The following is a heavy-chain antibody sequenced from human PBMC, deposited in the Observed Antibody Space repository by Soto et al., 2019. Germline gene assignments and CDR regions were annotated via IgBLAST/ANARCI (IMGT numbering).Heavy chain of an antibody. CDR1: GGSISSGGYY. CDR3: ARDQGYYYDSSGYGPYYYYGMDV. J-gene: IGHJ6*02. CDR2: IYYSGST. D-gene: IGHD3-22*01. Sequence: QVQLQESGPGLVKPSQTLSLTCTVSGGSISSGGYYWSWIRQHPGKGLEWLGYIYYSGSTYYNPSLKSRVTISVDTSKNQFSLKLSSVTAADTAVYYCARDQGYYYDSSGYGPYYYYGMDVWGQGTTVTVSS. V-gene: IGHV4-31*03.